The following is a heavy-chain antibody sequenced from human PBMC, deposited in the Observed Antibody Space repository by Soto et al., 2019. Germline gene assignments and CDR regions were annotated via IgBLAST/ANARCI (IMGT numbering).Heavy chain of an antibody. D-gene: IGHD3-10*01. CDR2: IYYSGST. Sequence: SETLSLTCAVSGGSISSGGYSWSWIRQPPGKGLEWIGYIYYSGSTYYNPSLKSRVTISVDTSKNQFSLKLSSVTAADTAVYYCARRHVLLWFGELLHPLDVWGQGTTVTVSS. CDR3: ARRHVLLWFGELLHPLDV. CDR1: GGSISSGGYS. J-gene: IGHJ6*02. V-gene: IGHV4-30-4*01.